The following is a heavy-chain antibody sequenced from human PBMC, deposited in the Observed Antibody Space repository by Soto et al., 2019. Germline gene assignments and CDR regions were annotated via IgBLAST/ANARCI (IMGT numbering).Heavy chain of an antibody. CDR1: VYTFTNFD. J-gene: IGHJ5*01. D-gene: IGHD1-1*01. CDR3: VRGFGDNWKTGGYNWFDF. CDR2: MSPNSENK. V-gene: IGHV1-8*01. Sequence: GXSVKVSCKTSVYTFTNFDFHLVRQAAGQGLEWMGWMSPNSENKGYAQKFQVRVSMTRDNSITTAYMELSSLRSEDTAVYYCVRGFGDNWKTGGYNWFDFWGQGTLVTVPS.